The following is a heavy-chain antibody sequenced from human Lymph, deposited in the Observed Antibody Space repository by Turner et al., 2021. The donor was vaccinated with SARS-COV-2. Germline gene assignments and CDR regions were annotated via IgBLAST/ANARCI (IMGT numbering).Heavy chain of an antibody. CDR2: IYYSGST. CDR3: ARVVVLRRAYFDY. J-gene: IGHJ4*02. D-gene: IGHD2-8*01. Sequence: QVQLQESGPGLVKPSQTLSLTCTVSGGSISSGDYSWSWIRQPPGKGLEWIGYIYYSGSTYYNPSLKSRVTISVDTSKNQFSLKLSSVTAADTAVYYCARVVVLRRAYFDYWGQGTLVTVSS. V-gene: IGHV4-30-4*01. CDR1: GGSISSGDYS.